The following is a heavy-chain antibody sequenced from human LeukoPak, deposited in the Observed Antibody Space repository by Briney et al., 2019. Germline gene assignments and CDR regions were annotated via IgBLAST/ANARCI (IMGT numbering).Heavy chain of an antibody. CDR1: GFTFSDYY. CDR3: ARDPPYYYYMDV. Sequence: GGSLRLSCAASGFTFSDYYMCWVRQAPGKGLEWVSYISSSGSTTFYADSVKGLFTISRDNAKNSLYLQMNSLRAEDTAVYYCARDPPYYYYMDVWGKGTTVTVS. CDR2: ISSSGSTT. V-gene: IGHV3-11*04. J-gene: IGHJ6*03.